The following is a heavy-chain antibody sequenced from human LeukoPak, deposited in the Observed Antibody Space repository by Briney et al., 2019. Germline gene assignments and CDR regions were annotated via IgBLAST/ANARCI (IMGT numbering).Heavy chain of an antibody. CDR1: GFTFSDYY. CDR3: ARISGSYVFDY. D-gene: IGHD1-26*01. V-gene: IGHV3-11*03. CDR2: TSSSTYT. Sequence: PGGSLRLSCAASGFTFSDYYMSWIRQAPGKGLEWISYTSSSTYTNYADSVKGRFTISRDNAKNSMYLQMNSLRAEDTAVYYCARISGSYVFDYWGQGTLVTVSS. J-gene: IGHJ4*02.